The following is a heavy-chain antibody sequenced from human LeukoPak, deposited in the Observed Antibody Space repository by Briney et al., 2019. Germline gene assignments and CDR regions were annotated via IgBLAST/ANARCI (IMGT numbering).Heavy chain of an antibody. V-gene: IGHV1-18*01. J-gene: IGHJ4*02. CDR3: ARERKITIFGVACDY. CDR2: ITAYNGYT. D-gene: IGHD3-3*01. Sequence: ASVKVSCKASGYTFTSYGITWMRQAPGQGLEWMGWITAYNGYTNYAQKFQGRVTMTTDTSTSTAYMELRSLRSDDTAVYYCARERKITIFGVACDYWGQGTLVTVSS. CDR1: GYTFTSYG.